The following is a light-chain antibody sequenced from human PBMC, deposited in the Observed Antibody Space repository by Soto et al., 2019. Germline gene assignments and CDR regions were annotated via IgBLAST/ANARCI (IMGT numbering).Light chain of an antibody. CDR2: NNN. V-gene: IGLV1-47*02. J-gene: IGLJ3*02. CDR1: SSNIGENY. CDR3: AAWDDSLSGWV. Sequence: QPVLTQPPSTSGAPGQRVTISCSGSSSNIGENYVYWFQQFPGTAPKLLIYNNNQRPSGVPDRFSGSKSGTSASLAFSGLRSGDEADYYCAAWDDSLSGWVFGGGTKLTVL.